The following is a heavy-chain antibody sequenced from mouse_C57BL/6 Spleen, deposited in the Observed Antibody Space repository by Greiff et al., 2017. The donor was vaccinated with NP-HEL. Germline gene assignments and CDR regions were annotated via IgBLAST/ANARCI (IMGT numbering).Heavy chain of an antibody. Sequence: EVQLVESGGGLVKPGGSLKLSCAASGFTFSSYAMSWVRQTPEKRLEWVATISDGGSYTYYPDNVKGRFTISRDNAKNNLYLQMSHLKSEDTAMYYCARALITTNAMDYWGQGTSVTVSS. V-gene: IGHV5-4*01. CDR2: ISDGGSYT. CDR1: GFTFSSYA. D-gene: IGHD1-1*01. CDR3: ARALITTNAMDY. J-gene: IGHJ4*01.